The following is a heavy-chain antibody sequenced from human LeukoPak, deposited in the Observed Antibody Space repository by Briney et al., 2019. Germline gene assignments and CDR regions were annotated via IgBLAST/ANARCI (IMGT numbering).Heavy chain of an antibody. J-gene: IGHJ4*02. V-gene: IGHV3-23*01. CDR2: ITGDGANT. CDR1: GFTFSSYA. D-gene: IGHD2-2*01. CDR3: AKLIPTVDCSRTSCYGFDY. Sequence: GGSLRLSCAASGFTFSSYAMTWVPQAPAKGLGWVSAITGDGANTYYADSVKGRFTISRDNSKNTLYLQMNSLRAEDTALYYCAKLIPTVDCSRTSCYGFDYWGQGTLVTVSS.